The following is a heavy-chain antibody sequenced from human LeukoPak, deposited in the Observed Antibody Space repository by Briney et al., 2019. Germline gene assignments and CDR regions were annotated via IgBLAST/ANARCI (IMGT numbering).Heavy chain of an antibody. J-gene: IGHJ5*02. D-gene: IGHD2-2*01. CDR1: GFTFSNYG. Sequence: PGGSLRLSCAAPGFTFSNYGMTWVRQAPGKGLEWVANIKPDGSESYYMDSVKGRFFMSRDNAENSLYLQMNSLSAEDNGGYYCARAIPTVVDRFDPWGQGTLVTASS. CDR2: IKPDGSES. CDR3: ARAIPTVVDRFDP. V-gene: IGHV3-7*04.